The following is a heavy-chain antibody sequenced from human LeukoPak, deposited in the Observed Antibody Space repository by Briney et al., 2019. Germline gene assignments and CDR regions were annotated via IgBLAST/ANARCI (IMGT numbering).Heavy chain of an antibody. V-gene: IGHV3-73*01. CDR3: TRFPQSSGYDSGDY. CDR2: IRSKADNYAT. D-gene: IGHD5-12*01. Sequence: GGSLRLSCAASGFTFSGSGIHWVRQASGKGLEWVGRIRSKADNYATAYAASVKDRFTISRDDSKNTAYLQMNSLKTEDTAVYYCTRFPQSSGYDSGDYWGQGTLVTVSS. J-gene: IGHJ4*02. CDR1: GFTFSGSG.